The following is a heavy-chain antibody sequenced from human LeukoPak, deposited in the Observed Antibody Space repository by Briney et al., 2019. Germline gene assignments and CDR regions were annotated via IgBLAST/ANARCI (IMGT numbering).Heavy chain of an antibody. D-gene: IGHD3-22*01. V-gene: IGHV1-69*13. J-gene: IGHJ4*02. Sequence: ASVKVSCEASGGTFSSYAISWVRQAPGQGLEWMGGIIPIFGTANYAQKFQGRVTITADESTSTAYMELSSLRSEDTAVYYCARNEGYYYDSLYFDYWGQGTLVTVSS. CDR3: ARNEGYYYDSLYFDY. CDR1: GGTFSSYA. CDR2: IIPIFGTA.